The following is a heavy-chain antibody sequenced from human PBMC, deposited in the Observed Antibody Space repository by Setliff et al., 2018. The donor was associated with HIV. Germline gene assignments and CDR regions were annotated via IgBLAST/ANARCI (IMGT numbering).Heavy chain of an antibody. CDR3: ARTRGTTENVFDI. CDR2: VYYSGST. V-gene: IGHV4-61*05. D-gene: IGHD4-17*01. J-gene: IGHJ3*02. CDR1: GGSISSRDYY. Sequence: SETLSLTCTVSGGSISSRDYYWGWIRQPPGKGLEWIGYVYYSGSTSYSPSLRGRVTMSVDPSKNQFSLKLNSVTAADTAIYYCARTRGTTENVFDIWGQGTMVTVSS.